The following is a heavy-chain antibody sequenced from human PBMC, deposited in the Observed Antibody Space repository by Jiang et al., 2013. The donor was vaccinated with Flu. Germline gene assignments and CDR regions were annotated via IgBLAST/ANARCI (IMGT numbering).Heavy chain of an antibody. CDR2: IYYSGST. J-gene: IGHJ5*02. V-gene: IGHV4-39*01. Sequence: LLKPSETLSLTCTVSGGSISSSSYYWGWIRQPPGKGLEWIGSIYYSGSTYYNPSLKSRVTISVDTSKNQFSLKLSSVTAADTAVYYCARRVTDDFWSAYWFDPWGQGTLVTVSS. D-gene: IGHD3-3*01. CDR3: ARRVTDDFWSAYWFDP. CDR1: GGSISSSSYY.